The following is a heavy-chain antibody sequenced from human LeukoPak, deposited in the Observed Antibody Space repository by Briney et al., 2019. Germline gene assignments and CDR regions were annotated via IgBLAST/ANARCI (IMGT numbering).Heavy chain of an antibody. D-gene: IGHD6-19*01. CDR3: APKVRWLGSYNWFDP. J-gene: IGHJ5*02. V-gene: IGHV3-48*03. CDR2: ISSSGSTI. CDR1: GFTFSKYE. Sequence: GGSLRLSCAASGFTFSKYEMDWVRQAPGKGLEWVSYISSSGSTIYYADSVKGRFTISRDNAKNSLYLQMNSLRAEDTAVYYCAPKVRWLGSYNWFDPWGQGTLVTVSS.